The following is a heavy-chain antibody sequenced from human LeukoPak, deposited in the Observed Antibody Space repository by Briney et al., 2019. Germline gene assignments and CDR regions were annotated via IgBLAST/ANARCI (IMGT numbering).Heavy chain of an antibody. CDR3: ARDLIHDYGDLNWFDP. V-gene: IGHV3-11*01. CDR2: ISSSGSTL. D-gene: IGHD4-17*01. Sequence: GGSLRLSCAASGFTFSDYYMSWIRQAPGKGLEWVSYISSSGSTLYYADSVKGRFTISRDNAKNSLYLQMNSLRAEDTAVYYCARDLIHDYGDLNWFDPWGQGTLVTVSS. J-gene: IGHJ5*02. CDR1: GFTFSDYY.